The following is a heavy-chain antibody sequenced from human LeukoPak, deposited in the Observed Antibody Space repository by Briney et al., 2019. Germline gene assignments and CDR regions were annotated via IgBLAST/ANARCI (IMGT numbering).Heavy chain of an antibody. D-gene: IGHD1-26*01. Sequence: GGSLRLSCAASGFTFSSYEMNWVRQAPGKGLEWVSYISGSSSYTYYADSVKGRFSISRDNAKNSLYLQMNSLRAEDTAVYYCARDLLGWELHYFDYWGQGTLVTVSS. CDR1: GFTFSSYE. J-gene: IGHJ4*02. CDR2: ISGSSSYT. V-gene: IGHV3-21*05. CDR3: ARDLLGWELHYFDY.